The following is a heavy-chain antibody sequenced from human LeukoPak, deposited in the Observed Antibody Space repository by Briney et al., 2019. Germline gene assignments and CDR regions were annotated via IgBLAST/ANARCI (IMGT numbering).Heavy chain of an antibody. V-gene: IGHV3-15*01. D-gene: IGHD5-18*01. CDR3: TTGRNGYRSKYYFDY. CDR1: RFSFSNAW. Sequence: GGSLRLSCEASRFSFSNAWMSWVRQAPGKGLEWVGRIKSKTDGDVIDYAAPVKGRFTITRDDSKNTLYLQMNSLKTEDTAVYYCTTGRNGYRSKYYFDYWGQGTLVTVSS. CDR2: IKSKTDGDVI. J-gene: IGHJ4*02.